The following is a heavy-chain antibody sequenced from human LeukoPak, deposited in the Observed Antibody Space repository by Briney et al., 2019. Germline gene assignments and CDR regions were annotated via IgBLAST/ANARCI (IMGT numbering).Heavy chain of an antibody. V-gene: IGHV4-34*01. CDR1: GGSFSGYY. CDR3: ARRLRFMSPWFDP. D-gene: IGHD5-12*01. J-gene: IGHJ5*02. Sequence: KPSETLSLTCAVYGGSFSGYYWSWIRQPPGKGLEWIGEINHSGSTNYNPSLKSRVTISVDTSKNQFSLKLSSVTAADTAVYYCARRLRFMSPWFDPWGQGTLVTVSS. CDR2: INHSGST.